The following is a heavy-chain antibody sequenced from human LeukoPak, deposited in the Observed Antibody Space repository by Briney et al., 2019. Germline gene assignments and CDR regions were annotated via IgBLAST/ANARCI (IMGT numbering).Heavy chain of an antibody. CDR2: ISSSSSYI. V-gene: IGHV3-21*01. D-gene: IGHD6-13*01. CDR1: GFTFSSYS. Sequence: GGSLRLSCAASGFTFSSYSMNWVRQAPGNGLEWVSSISSSSSYIYYEDSVKGRFAISRDNAKNSLYLQMNGLRAEDTAVYYCAREGAAAGVMWFDPWGQGTLVTVSS. CDR3: AREGAAAGVMWFDP. J-gene: IGHJ5*02.